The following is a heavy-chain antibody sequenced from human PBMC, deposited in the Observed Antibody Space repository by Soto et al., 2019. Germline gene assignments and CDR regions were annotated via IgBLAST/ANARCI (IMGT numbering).Heavy chain of an antibody. CDR3: GTGSSWTKVES. V-gene: IGHV1-69*01. D-gene: IGHD6-13*01. CDR1: GGTLSRSA. Sequence: QVQLVQSGAEVKKPGSSVKVSCKASGGTLSRSAISWVRQAPGQGLEWMGGIIPIFGPAIYAQKFRGRVSIIADESTRTAYMEMSSLRSEDTAVYYCGTGSSWTKVESWGQGTLGTVSS. CDR2: IIPIFGPA. J-gene: IGHJ4*02.